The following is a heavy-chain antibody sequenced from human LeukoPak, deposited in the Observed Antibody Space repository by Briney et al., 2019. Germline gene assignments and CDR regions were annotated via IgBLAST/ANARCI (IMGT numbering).Heavy chain of an antibody. CDR3: ARDPYYYDSSGFDY. J-gene: IGHJ4*02. V-gene: IGHV4-61*01. CDR2: IYYSGST. Sequence: SETLSLTCTVSGSSVSSGSYYWSWIRQPPGKGLEWIGYIYYSGSTNYSPSLKSRVTISVDTSKNQFSLKLSSVTAADTAVYYCARDPYYYDSSGFDYWGQGTLVTVSS. D-gene: IGHD3-22*01. CDR1: GSSVSSGSYY.